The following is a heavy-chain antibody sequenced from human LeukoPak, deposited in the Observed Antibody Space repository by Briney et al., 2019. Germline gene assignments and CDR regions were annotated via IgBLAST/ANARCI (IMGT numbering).Heavy chain of an antibody. J-gene: IGHJ5*02. CDR2: INHSGST. Sequence: MPSETLSLTCAVYGGSFSGDYWSWIRQPPGKGLEWIGEINHSGSTNYNPSLKSRVTISVDTSKNQFSLKLSSVTAADTAVYYCARAPYYDFWSGYRTKYNWFDPWGQGTLVTVSS. V-gene: IGHV4-34*01. D-gene: IGHD3-3*01. CDR3: ARAPYYDFWSGYRTKYNWFDP. CDR1: GGSFSGDY.